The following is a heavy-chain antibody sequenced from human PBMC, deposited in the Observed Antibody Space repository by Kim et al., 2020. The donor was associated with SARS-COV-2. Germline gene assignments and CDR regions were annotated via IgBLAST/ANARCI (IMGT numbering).Heavy chain of an antibody. CDR2: ISSDGSNT. J-gene: IGHJ5*02. CDR3: AKDWGDSSDWCEDCFDP. CDR1: GFNFSTFG. D-gene: IGHD6-19*01. Sequence: GGSLRLSCAASGFNFSTFGVHWVRQAPGKGLEWVAVISSDGSNTYYADSVEGRFTIFRDNSKNTLYLQMRSLRAEDTAVYYCAKDWGDSSDWCEDCFDPWGQGTLVTVSS. V-gene: IGHV3-30*18.